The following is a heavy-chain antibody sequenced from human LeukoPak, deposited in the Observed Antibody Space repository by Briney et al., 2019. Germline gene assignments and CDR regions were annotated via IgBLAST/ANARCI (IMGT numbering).Heavy chain of an antibody. J-gene: IGHJ5*02. CDR2: IIPILGIA. CDR3: ARARRPRMAGNWFDP. Sequence: SVKVSCKASGGTFSSYAISWVRQAPGQGLEWMGRIIPILGIANYAQKFQGRVTITADKSTSPDYMQLRSLRSEDTAVYYCARARRPRMAGNWFDPWGQGTLVTVSS. V-gene: IGHV1-69*04. D-gene: IGHD2-8*01. CDR1: GGTFSSYA.